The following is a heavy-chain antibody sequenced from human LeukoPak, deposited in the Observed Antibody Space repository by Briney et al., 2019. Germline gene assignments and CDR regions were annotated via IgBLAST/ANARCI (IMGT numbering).Heavy chain of an antibody. D-gene: IGHD4-17*01. CDR3: ARGYGDPSYDY. V-gene: IGHV4-59*11. CDR2: IYYSGST. Sequence: ASETLSLTCTVSGGSISSHYWSWIRQPPGKGLEWIGYIYYSGSTNYNPSLKSRVTISVDTSKNQFSLKLSSVTAADTAVCYCARGYGDPSYDYWGQGTLVTVSS. CDR1: GGSISSHY. J-gene: IGHJ4*02.